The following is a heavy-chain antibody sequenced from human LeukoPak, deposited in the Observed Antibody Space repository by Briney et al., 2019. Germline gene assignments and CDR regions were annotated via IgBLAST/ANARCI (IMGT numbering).Heavy chain of an antibody. CDR2: ISYDGSNK. CDR3: ARDSRFDILTGYPDY. V-gene: IGHV3-30*01. D-gene: IGHD3-9*01. CDR1: GFTFSSYA. J-gene: IGHJ4*02. Sequence: GGSLRLSCAASGFTFSSYAMHWVRQAPGKGLEWVAVISYDGSNKYYADSVKGRFTISRDNSKNTLCLQMNSLRAEDTAVYYCARDSRFDILTGYPDYWGQGTLVTVSS.